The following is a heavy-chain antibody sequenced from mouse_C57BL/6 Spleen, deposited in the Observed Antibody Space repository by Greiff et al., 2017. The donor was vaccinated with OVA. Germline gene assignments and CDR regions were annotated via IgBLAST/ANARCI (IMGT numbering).Heavy chain of an antibody. CDR1: GYTFTDYY. J-gene: IGHJ4*01. Sequence: VQLQQSGPELVKPGASVKISCKASGYTFTDYYMNWVKQSHGKSLEWIGDINPNNGGTSYNQKFKGKATLTVDKSSSTAYMELRSLTSEDSAVYYCASKVYAMDYWGQGTSVTVSS. V-gene: IGHV1-26*01. CDR2: INPNNGGT. CDR3: ASKVYAMDY.